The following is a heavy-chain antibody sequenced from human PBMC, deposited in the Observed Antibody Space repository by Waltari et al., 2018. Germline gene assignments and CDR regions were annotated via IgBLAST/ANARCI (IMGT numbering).Heavy chain of an antibody. D-gene: IGHD3-9*01. CDR3: ARDPVRYFDWPDY. J-gene: IGHJ4*02. CDR1: GFTFSNYA. Sequence: QVQLVESGGGVVQPGRSLRLSWAASGFTFSNYAMHLVLQAPGKGLEWVAVISYDGSNKYYVDSVKGRFTISRDNSKNTLYLQMNSLRAEDTAVYYCARDPVRYFDWPDYWGQGTLVTVSS. CDR2: ISYDGSNK. V-gene: IGHV3-30-3*01.